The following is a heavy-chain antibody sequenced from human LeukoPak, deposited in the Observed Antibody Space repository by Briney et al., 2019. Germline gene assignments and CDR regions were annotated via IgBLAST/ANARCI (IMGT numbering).Heavy chain of an antibody. CDR3: AREEYFQDSNGYSYYFHS. V-gene: IGHV4-4*07. Sequence: KPSETLSLTCTVSGGSIGWEYWSWIRQSAGKGLEWIGRIYKSGSTNYNPSFRSRVTMSVDTSKNQFSLNVTSVTAADTAVYYCAREEYFQDSNGYSYYFHSWGQGSLVTVSS. D-gene: IGHD3-22*01. CDR1: GGSIGWEY. J-gene: IGHJ4*02. CDR2: IYKSGST.